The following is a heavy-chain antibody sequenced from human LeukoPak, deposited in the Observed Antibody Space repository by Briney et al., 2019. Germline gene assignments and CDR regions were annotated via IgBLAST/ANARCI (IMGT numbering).Heavy chain of an antibody. CDR1: GFTFSSYG. CDR2: IWYDGGNK. D-gene: IGHD5-24*01. J-gene: IGHJ4*02. V-gene: IGHV3-33*01. CDR3: ARAGDGYD. Sequence: PGGSLRLSCAASGFTFSSYGMHWVRQAPGKGLEWVAVIWYDGGNKYYADSTKGRFTISRDNAKNTLYLQMNSLRAEDTAVYYCARAGDGYDWGQGTLVTVSS.